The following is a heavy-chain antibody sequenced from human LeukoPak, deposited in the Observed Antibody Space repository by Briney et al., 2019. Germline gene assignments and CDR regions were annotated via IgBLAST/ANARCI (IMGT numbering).Heavy chain of an antibody. CDR2: ISSSGSTI. CDR1: GFTFSDYY. V-gene: IGHV3-11*04. D-gene: IGHD3-3*01. Sequence: PGGSLRLSCAASGFTFSDYYMSWIRQAPGKGLEWVSYISSSGSTIYYADSVRGRFTISRDNAKNSLSLLMNSLRAEDTAVYYCARDRPTGASRLFVVQWGQGTLVTVSS. J-gene: IGHJ4*02. CDR3: ARDRPTGASRLFVVQ.